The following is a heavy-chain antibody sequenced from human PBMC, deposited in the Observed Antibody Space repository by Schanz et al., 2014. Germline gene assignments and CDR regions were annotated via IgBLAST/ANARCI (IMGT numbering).Heavy chain of an antibody. D-gene: IGHD2-2*01. CDR1: GITFSSHS. CDR2: ISSSSSTR. V-gene: IGHV3-48*01. J-gene: IGHJ3*01. CDR3: ARVKYCTITRCYRTETEGIYYMDV. Sequence: EVHLVESGGGLVQPGGSLRLSCAASGITFSSHSFNWVRQAPGKGLEWISYISSSSSTRYYADSVKGRFTISRDNAENALYLQMNSLRAEDTGLYFCARVKYCTITRCYRTETEGIYYMDVWGQGTMVTVSS.